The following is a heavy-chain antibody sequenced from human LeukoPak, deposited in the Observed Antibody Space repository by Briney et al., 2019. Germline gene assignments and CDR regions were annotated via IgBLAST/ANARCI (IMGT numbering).Heavy chain of an antibody. D-gene: IGHD4-23*01. Sequence: TGGSLRLSCAASGFTFRTYGMHWVRQAPGKGLEWVAFIRYDGSNKYYADSVKGRFTISRDNSKNTLYLQMNSLRAEDTAVYYCAKEASGGWGAFDIWGQGTMVTVSS. J-gene: IGHJ3*02. V-gene: IGHV3-30*02. CDR3: AKEASGGWGAFDI. CDR2: IRYDGSNK. CDR1: GFTFRTYG.